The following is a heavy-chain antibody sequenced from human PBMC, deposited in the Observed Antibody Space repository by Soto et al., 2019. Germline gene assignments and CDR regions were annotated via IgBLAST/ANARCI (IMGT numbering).Heavy chain of an antibody. CDR1: GYTFTNYD. CDR2: MNPKSGNT. CDR3: VRGYGEIDC. D-gene: IGHD4-17*01. J-gene: IGHJ4*02. Sequence: QVQLVQSGAEVKKPGASVKVSCKASGYTFTNYDINWVRQATGQGLEWMGWMNPKSGNTGYAQQFQGRVNMTRSTSKGTAYMELRSLRSEDTAVDYCVRGYGEIDCWGQGALVPGS. V-gene: IGHV1-8*01.